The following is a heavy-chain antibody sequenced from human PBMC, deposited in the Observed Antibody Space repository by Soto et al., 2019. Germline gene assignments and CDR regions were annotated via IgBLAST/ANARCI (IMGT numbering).Heavy chain of an antibody. V-gene: IGHV4-31*03. CDR2: IYYSGRT. CDR3: ARFAKEENPKVGSWYYFDY. D-gene: IGHD6-13*01. Sequence: SETLSLTCTVAGGSISSGGYFWSWVRQHPGKGLEWIGNIYYSGRTYYNPSLKSRVTISVDTSKNQFSLKLSSVTAADTAVYYCARFAKEENPKVGSWYYFDYWGQGTRVTV. J-gene: IGHJ4*02. CDR1: GGSISSGGYF.